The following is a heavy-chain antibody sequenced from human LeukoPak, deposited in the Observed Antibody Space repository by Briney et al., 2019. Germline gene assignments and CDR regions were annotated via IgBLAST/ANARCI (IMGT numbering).Heavy chain of an antibody. D-gene: IGHD6-13*01. CDR3: ARRGAAAGTLYYYYYYGMDV. V-gene: IGHV3-30-3*01. CDR2: ISYDGSNK. J-gene: IGHJ6*02. Sequence: GGSLRLSCAASGFTFSSYAMYWVRQAPGKGLEWVAVISYDGSNKYYADSVKGRFTISRDNSKNTLYLQMNSLRAEDTAVYYCARRGAAAGTLYYYYYYGMDVWGQGTTVTVSS. CDR1: GFTFSSYA.